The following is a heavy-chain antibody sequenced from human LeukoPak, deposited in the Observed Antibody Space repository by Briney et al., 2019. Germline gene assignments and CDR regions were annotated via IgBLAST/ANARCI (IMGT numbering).Heavy chain of an antibody. CDR1: GYTFTGYY. Sequence: DSVKVSCKASGYTFTGYYMHWVRQAPGQGLEWMGWINPNSGGTNYAQKFQGWVTMTRSTSISTAYMELSRLRSDDTAVYYCARDSGPYYDFWSGSQRAFDIWGQGTMVTVSS. V-gene: IGHV1-2*04. CDR3: ARDSGPYYDFWSGSQRAFDI. CDR2: INPNSGGT. D-gene: IGHD3-3*01. J-gene: IGHJ3*02.